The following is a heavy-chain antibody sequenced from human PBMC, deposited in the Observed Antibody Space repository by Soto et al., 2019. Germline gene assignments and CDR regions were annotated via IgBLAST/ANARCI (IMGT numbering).Heavy chain of an antibody. J-gene: IGHJ6*02. CDR1: GFTFSSYA. D-gene: IGHD1-26*01. V-gene: IGHV3-30-3*01. CDR3: ARDLPPYRYERTYYYYGMDV. Sequence: GGSLRLSCAASGFTFSSYAMHWVRQAPGKGLEWVAVISYDGSNKYYADSVKGRFTISRDNSKNTLYLQMNSLRAEDTAVYYCARDLPPYRYERTYYYYGMDVWGQGATVTVSS. CDR2: ISYDGSNK.